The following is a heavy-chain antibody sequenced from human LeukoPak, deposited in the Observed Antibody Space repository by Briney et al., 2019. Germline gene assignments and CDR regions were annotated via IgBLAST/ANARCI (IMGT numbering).Heavy chain of an antibody. CDR3: AREASTTWPNWFDP. D-gene: IGHD1-14*01. V-gene: IGHV1-46*01. J-gene: IGHJ5*02. CDR2: INPSGGST. CDR1: GYTFTSYY. Sequence: ASVKVSCKASGYTFTSYYIHWVRQAPGQGLEWMGIINPSGGSTTYAQSFQGRVTMTRDTSTSTAYMDLRSLRSDDTAVYYCAREASTTWPNWFDPWGQGTLVTVSS.